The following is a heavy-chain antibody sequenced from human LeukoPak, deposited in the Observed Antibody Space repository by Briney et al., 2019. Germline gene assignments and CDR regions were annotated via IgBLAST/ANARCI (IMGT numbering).Heavy chain of an antibody. CDR3: AKALTIFGVVITNYFDY. Sequence: GGSLRLSCAASGFTISSYAMSWVRQAPGKGLEWVSAISGSGGSTYYADSVKGRFTISRDNSKNTLYLQMNSLRAEDTAVYYCAKALTIFGVVITNYFDYWGQGTLVTVSS. V-gene: IGHV3-23*01. CDR1: GFTISSYA. J-gene: IGHJ4*02. CDR2: ISGSGGST. D-gene: IGHD3-3*01.